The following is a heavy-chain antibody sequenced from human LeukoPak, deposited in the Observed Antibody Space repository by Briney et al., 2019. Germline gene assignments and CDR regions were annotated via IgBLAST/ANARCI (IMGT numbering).Heavy chain of an antibody. Sequence: GGSLRLSCAASGSTFGNYYMSWVRQAPGKGLEWVANIKHDGNWKFYADSVKGRFTVSRDNAEKLVYLHMSSLRAEDTAMYYCARGGHGGGSLGDYGGGGILVTVS. J-gene: IGHJ4*02. CDR3: ARGGHGGGSLGDY. CDR1: GSTFGNYY. CDR2: IKHDGNWK. D-gene: IGHD7-27*01. V-gene: IGHV3-7*03.